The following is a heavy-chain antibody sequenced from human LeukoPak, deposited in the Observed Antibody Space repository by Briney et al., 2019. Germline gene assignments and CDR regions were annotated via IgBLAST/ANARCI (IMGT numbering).Heavy chain of an antibody. V-gene: IGHV5-51*01. D-gene: IGHD6-13*01. J-gene: IGHJ4*02. CDR1: GYSFTSYW. Sequence: GESLKISCKGSGYSFTSYWIGWVRQMPGKGLEWMGIIYPGDSDTRYSPSFQGQVTISADKSISTAYLQWSSLKASDTAMYYCARLGGADRYSSSWYFPDYWGQGTLVTVSS. CDR3: ARLGGADRYSSSWYFPDY. CDR2: IYPGDSDT.